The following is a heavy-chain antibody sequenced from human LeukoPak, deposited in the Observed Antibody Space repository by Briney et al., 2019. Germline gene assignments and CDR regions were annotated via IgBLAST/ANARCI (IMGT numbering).Heavy chain of an antibody. CDR1: GFTFSSYS. Sequence: GGSLRLSCAASGFTFSSYSMNWVRQAPGKGLEWVSSISSSSSYIYYADSVKGRFTISRDNAKNSLYLQMNSLRAEDTAVYYCARGAGQWLRPAYFGYWGQGTLVTVSS. D-gene: IGHD5-12*01. J-gene: IGHJ4*02. V-gene: IGHV3-21*01. CDR3: ARGAGQWLRPAYFGY. CDR2: ISSSSSYI.